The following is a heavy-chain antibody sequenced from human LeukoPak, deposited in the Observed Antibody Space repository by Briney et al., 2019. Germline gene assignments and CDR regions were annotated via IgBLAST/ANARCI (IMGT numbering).Heavy chain of an antibody. CDR1: GFTFSSFA. D-gene: IGHD1-1*01. CDR3: ANFRGGTYDHYCMDV. Sequence: GGSLRLSCAASGFTFSSFAMSWVRQAPGKGLEWVSTIMNDDVSTYYADSVKGRFTISRDNSKSTLYLQVNSLRAEDTAVYYCANFRGGTYDHYCMDVWGKRTTVAVSS. J-gene: IGHJ6*03. V-gene: IGHV3-23*01. CDR2: IMNDDVST.